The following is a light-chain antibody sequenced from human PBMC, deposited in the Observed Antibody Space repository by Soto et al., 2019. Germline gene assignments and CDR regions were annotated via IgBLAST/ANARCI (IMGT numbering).Light chain of an antibody. CDR2: YDS. Sequence: SYELTQPPSVSVAPGKTARITCGGNNIGSKSVHWYQQKPGQAPVLVIYYDSDRPSGIPERFSGSNSGNTATLTISRVEAGDEADYYCQVWDSSSDHRGVFGGGTKLTVI. V-gene: IGLV3-21*04. CDR1: NIGSKS. J-gene: IGLJ2*01. CDR3: QVWDSSSDHRGV.